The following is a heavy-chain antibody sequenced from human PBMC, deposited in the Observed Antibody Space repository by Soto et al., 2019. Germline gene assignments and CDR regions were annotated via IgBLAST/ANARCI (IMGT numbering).Heavy chain of an antibody. CDR2: ISCNGGKV. CDR3: VKGGVIHMGLGFDH. CDR1: GFTLEKYG. V-gene: IGHV3-9*01. D-gene: IGHD5-18*01. J-gene: IGHJ4*02. Sequence: DVQVLESGGGSVQPGRSLRLSCAASGFTLEKYGMHWVRQAPGKGHQWVSGISCNGGKVAYAYSVKGRFTISIDITKNTLYLQMNSLRPEDTALYYCVKGGVIHMGLGFDHWGQGTRFTDS.